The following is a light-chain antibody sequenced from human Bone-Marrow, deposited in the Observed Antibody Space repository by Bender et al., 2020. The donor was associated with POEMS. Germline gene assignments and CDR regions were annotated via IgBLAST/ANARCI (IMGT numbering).Light chain of an antibody. Sequence: QSVLTQPPSESGAPGQWVAISCSGSNSNIGSHFVYWYQQLPGTAPKLLIYSNIQRASGVSDRFSGSKFGTTAYLAISGLRSEDEADYYCAGWDDSLSGRVFGGGTKLTVL. CDR3: AGWDDSLSGRV. J-gene: IGLJ3*02. V-gene: IGLV1-47*02. CDR2: SNI. CDR1: NSNIGSHF.